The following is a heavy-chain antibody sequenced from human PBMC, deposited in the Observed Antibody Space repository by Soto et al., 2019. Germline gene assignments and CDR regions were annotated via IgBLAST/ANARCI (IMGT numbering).Heavy chain of an antibody. D-gene: IGHD6-13*01. CDR1: GFTFSSYG. J-gene: IGHJ5*02. V-gene: IGHV3-33*01. Sequence: QVQLVESGGGVVQPGRSLRLSCAASGFTFSSYGMHWVRQAPGKGLEWVAVIWYDGSNKYYADSVKGRFTISRDNXKNTLYLQMNSLRAEDTAVYYCAREVAAGINWFDPWGQGTLVTVSS. CDR3: AREVAAGINWFDP. CDR2: IWYDGSNK.